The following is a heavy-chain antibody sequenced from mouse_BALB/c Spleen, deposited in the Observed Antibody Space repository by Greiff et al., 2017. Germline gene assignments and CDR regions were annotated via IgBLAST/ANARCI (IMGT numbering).Heavy chain of an antibody. V-gene: IGHV5-15*02. D-gene: IGHD2-2*01. CDR3: ARDGYPFAY. CDR2: ISNLAYSI. J-gene: IGHJ3*01. CDR1: GFTFSDYG. Sequence: EVKLMESGGGLVQPGGSRKLSCAASGFTFSDYGMAWVRQAPGKGPEWVAFISNLAYSIYYADTVTGRFTISRENAKNTLYLEMSSLRSEDTAMYYCARDGYPFAYWGQGTLVTVSA.